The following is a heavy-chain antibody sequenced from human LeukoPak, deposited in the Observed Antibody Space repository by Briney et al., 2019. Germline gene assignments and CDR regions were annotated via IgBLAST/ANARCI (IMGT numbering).Heavy chain of an antibody. D-gene: IGHD5-12*01. V-gene: IGHV1-69*02. CDR1: GGTSSSYT. CDR2: SIPILGIA. J-gene: IGHJ4*02. CDR3: ASRSGYDNQFDY. Sequence: SVKASRKASGGTSSSYTISWVRHAPGQGLEWVGRSIPILGIANYAQKFQGRVTITADKSTSTAYMELSSLRSEDTAVYYCASRSGYDNQFDYWGQGTLVTVSS.